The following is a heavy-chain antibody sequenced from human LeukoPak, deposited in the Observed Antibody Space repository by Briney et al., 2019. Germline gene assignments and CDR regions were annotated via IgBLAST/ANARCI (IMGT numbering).Heavy chain of an antibody. CDR3: SAETNYPGEYFQH. CDR2: IYHSGST. CDR1: GYSISSGYY. Sequence: PSETLSLTCTVSGYSISSGYYWGWIRQPPGKGLEWIGSIYHSGSTYYNPSLKSRVTISVDTSKNQFSLKLSSVTAADTAVYYCSAETNYPGEYFQHWGQGTLVTVSS. D-gene: IGHD5-24*01. V-gene: IGHV4-38-2*02. J-gene: IGHJ1*01.